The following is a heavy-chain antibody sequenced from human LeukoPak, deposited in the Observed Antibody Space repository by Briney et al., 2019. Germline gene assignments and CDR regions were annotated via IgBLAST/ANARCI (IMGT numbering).Heavy chain of an antibody. V-gene: IGHV3-23*01. CDR1: GFTFSSYG. J-gene: IGHJ4*02. CDR2: ISSTGSST. CDR3: AKKMRSRYDSSGPAPFEC. Sequence: GGSLRLSCAASGFTFSSYGMGWVRRAPGKGLEWVSRISSTGSSTDYADSVKGRFTISRDNSKNTLYLQMNSLRAEDTALYYCAKKMRSRYDSSGPAPFECWGQGTLVTVSS. D-gene: IGHD3-22*01.